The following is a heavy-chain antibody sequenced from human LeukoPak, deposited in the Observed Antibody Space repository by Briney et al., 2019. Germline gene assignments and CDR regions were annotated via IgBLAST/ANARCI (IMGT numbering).Heavy chain of an antibody. CDR2: IYSGGST. CDR3: AREGMVYDSSGYYDPYGAFDI. D-gene: IGHD3-22*01. CDR1: GFTVSSNY. Sequence: GGSLRLSCAASGFTVSSNYMSWVRQAPGKGLEWVSVIYSGGSTYYADSVKGRFTISRDNSKNTLYLQMNSLGAEDTAVYYCAREGMVYDSSGYYDPYGAFDIWGQGTMVTVSS. V-gene: IGHV3-53*01. J-gene: IGHJ3*02.